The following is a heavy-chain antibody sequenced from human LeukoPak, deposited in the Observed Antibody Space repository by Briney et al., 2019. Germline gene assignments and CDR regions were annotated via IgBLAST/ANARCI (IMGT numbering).Heavy chain of an antibody. CDR1: GGSISGYY. CDR2: IYSSGSI. V-gene: IGHV4-4*07. CDR3: ARESLVASNYYMDV. J-gene: IGHJ6*03. D-gene: IGHD3-9*01. Sequence: SETLSLTCSVSGGSISGYYWSWIRQPAGKGLEWIGRIYSSGSINYNPSLKSRVTISVDTSKNQFSLKLSSVTAADTAVSYCARESLVASNYYMDVWGRGATVIVSS.